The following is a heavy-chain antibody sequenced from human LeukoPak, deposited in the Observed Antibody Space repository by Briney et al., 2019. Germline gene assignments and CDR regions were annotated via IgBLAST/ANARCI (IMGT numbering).Heavy chain of an antibody. CDR3: ASGASMVRGVIDYYYYMDV. CDR2: IYHSGST. V-gene: IGHV4-38-2*01. CDR1: GYSISSGYY. Sequence: PSETLSLTCAVSGYSISSGYYWGWIRQPPGKGLEWIGSIYHSGSTYYNPSLKSRVTISVDTSKNQFSLKLSSVTAADTAVYYCASGASMVRGVIDYYYYMDVWGKGTTVTVSS. D-gene: IGHD3-10*01. J-gene: IGHJ6*03.